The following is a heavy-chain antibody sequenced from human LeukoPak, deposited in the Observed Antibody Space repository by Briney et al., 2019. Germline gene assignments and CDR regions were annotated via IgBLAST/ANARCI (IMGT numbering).Heavy chain of an antibody. CDR3: ARLALRFLEFSRDY. CDR2: INPNSGGT. D-gene: IGHD3-3*01. V-gene: IGHV1-2*02. J-gene: IGHJ4*02. CDR1: GYTFTSYG. Sequence: ASVKVSCKASGYTFTSYGISWVRQAPGQGLEWMGWINPNSGGTNYAQKFQGRVTMTRDTSISTAYMELSRLRSDDTAVYYCARLALRFLEFSRDYWGQGTLVTVSS.